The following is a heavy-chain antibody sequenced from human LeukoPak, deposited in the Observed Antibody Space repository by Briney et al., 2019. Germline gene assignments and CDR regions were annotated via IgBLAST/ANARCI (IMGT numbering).Heavy chain of an antibody. CDR3: ARLAKQAMHYFDY. CDR1: GGFISSYY. Sequence: SETLSLTCTVSGGFISSYYWSWIRQPPGKGLEWIGYIYYSGSTNYNPSLKSRVTISVDTSKNQFSLKLSSVTAADTAVYYCARLAKQAMHYFDYWGQGTLVTVSS. V-gene: IGHV4-59*08. J-gene: IGHJ4*02. CDR2: IYYSGST.